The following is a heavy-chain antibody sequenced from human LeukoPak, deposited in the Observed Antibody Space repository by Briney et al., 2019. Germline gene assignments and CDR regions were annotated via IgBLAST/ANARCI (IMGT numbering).Heavy chain of an antibody. Sequence: PGGSLRLSCAASGFTFSSYGMSWIRQGPGKGLEWVSRINSAGSGTSYAYSVKGRFTNSRDHAKNTLYMQMNSLRAEDTAVYYCVSAGAGLLAHSFDIWGQGTMVTVSS. D-gene: IGHD1-26*01. CDR3: VSAGAGLLAHSFDI. V-gene: IGHV3-74*01. CDR1: GFTFSSYG. CDR2: INSAGSGT. J-gene: IGHJ3*02.